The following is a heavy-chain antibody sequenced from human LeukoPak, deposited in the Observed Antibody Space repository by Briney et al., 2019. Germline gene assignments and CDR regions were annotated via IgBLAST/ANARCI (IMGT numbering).Heavy chain of an antibody. CDR1: GFTFSSYT. Sequence: GGSLRLSCAASGFTFSSYTMNWVRQAPGKGLEWVSSISASSNYIYYADSLKGRFTISRDNAKSSLYLQMNSLRAEDTAVYYCARVDTSGGSYQFDYWGQGTLVTVSS. CDR2: ISASSNYI. V-gene: IGHV3-21*01. D-gene: IGHD1-26*01. J-gene: IGHJ4*02. CDR3: ARVDTSGGSYQFDY.